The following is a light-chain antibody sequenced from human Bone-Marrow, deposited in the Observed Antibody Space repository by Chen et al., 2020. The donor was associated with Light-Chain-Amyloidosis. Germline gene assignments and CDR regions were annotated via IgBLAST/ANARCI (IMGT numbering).Light chain of an antibody. CDR3: FSTDSSGNHGV. CDR1: ALPKKY. CDR2: EDN. Sequence: SYELPQPPSVSVSPGQTARITCSGDALPKKYAYWYQQKPGQAPVLVMYEDNERPSGIPERFSGSSSGTDATLTISGAQVEDEADYYCFSTDSSGNHGVFGTGTKVTVL. J-gene: IGLJ1*01. V-gene: IGLV3-10*01.